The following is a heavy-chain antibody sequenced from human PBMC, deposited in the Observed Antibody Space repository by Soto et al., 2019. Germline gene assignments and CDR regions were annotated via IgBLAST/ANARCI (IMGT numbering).Heavy chain of an antibody. V-gene: IGHV3-21*01. J-gene: IGHJ4*02. CDR2: ISSSSSYI. D-gene: IGHD7-27*01. Sequence: EVQLVESGGGLVKPGGSLRLSCAASGFTFSSYSMNWVRQAPGKGLEWVSSISSSSSYIYYADSVKGRFTISRDNAKNSLYLQMNSLRAEDTAVYYCAREPLGSPRLPFDYWGQGTLVTVSS. CDR1: GFTFSSYS. CDR3: AREPLGSPRLPFDY.